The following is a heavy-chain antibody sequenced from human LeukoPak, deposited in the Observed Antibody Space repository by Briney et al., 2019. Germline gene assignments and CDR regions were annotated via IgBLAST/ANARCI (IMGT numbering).Heavy chain of an antibody. J-gene: IGHJ4*02. V-gene: IGHV4-61*02. CDR2: IYTSGST. CDR1: GGSISSSSYY. CDR3: ARGGRITMVRGPYYFDY. D-gene: IGHD3-10*01. Sequence: SETLSLTCTVSGGSISSSSYYWSWIRQPAGKGLEWIGRIYTSGSTNYNPSLKSRVTMSVDTSKNQFSLKLSSVTAADTAVYYCARGGRITMVRGPYYFDYWGQGTLVTVSS.